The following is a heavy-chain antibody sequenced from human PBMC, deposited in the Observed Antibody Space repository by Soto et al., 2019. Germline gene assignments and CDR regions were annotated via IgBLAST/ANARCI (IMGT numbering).Heavy chain of an antibody. D-gene: IGHD6-13*01. CDR1: GYSFSSYW. Sequence: PGESLKISCKGSGYSFSSYWISWVRQMRGKGLEWMGRIDPSVSYTNYTPSFQGHVTISADKSISTAYLQWSSLKSSDTAMYYCARPIGYSSTTYYYYGMDVWGQGTTVTVSS. CDR3: ARPIGYSSTTYYYYGMDV. CDR2: IDPSVSYT. J-gene: IGHJ6*02. V-gene: IGHV5-10-1*01.